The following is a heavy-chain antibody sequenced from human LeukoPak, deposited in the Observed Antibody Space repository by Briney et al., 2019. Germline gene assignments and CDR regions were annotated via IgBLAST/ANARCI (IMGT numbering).Heavy chain of an antibody. CDR3: ARDPSHVGADYYFDY. V-gene: IGHV3-48*04. CDR2: ISSSSSTI. Sequence: GGSLRLSCAASGFTFSSYSMNWVRQALGKGLEWVSYISSSSSTIYYADSVKGRFTISRDNAKNSLYLQMNSLRAEDTAVYYCARDPSHVGADYYFDYWGQGTLVTVSS. CDR1: GFTFSSYS. J-gene: IGHJ4*02. D-gene: IGHD1-26*01.